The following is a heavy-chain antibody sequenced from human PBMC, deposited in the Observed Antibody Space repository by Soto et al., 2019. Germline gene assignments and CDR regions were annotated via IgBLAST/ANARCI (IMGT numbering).Heavy chain of an antibody. Sequence: GXSVKVSCKASVGTFSSYAISWVRQAPGQGLEWMGGIIPIFGTANYAQKFQGRVTITADESTSTAYMELSSLRSEDTAGYYFARSRGIVVVPGSYNWFDPWGQGTLVTGSS. D-gene: IGHD3-22*01. CDR3: ARSRGIVVVPGSYNWFDP. V-gene: IGHV1-69*13. CDR2: IIPIFGTA. CDR1: VGTFSSYA. J-gene: IGHJ5*02.